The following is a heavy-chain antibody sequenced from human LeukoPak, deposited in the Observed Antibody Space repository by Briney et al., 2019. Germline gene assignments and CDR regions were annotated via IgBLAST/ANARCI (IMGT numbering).Heavy chain of an antibody. J-gene: IGHJ4*02. D-gene: IGHD6-19*01. V-gene: IGHV3-23*01. Sequence: GGSLRLSCAASGFTFSSYAMYWVRQAPGKGLEGVSGIFGSGGSTHYADSLKGRFTISRDNSKNKVYLQMNSLRAEDTAVHYCAKTTTGYSSGRFPGWPVDYWGQGTLVTVSS. CDR1: GFTFSSYA. CDR2: IFGSGGST. CDR3: AKTTTGYSSGRFPGWPVDY.